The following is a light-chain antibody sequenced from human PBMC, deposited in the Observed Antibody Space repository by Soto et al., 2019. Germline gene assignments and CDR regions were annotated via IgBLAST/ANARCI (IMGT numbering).Light chain of an antibody. CDR1: QSISDY. CDR3: QQSYSTLT. J-gene: IGKJ3*01. Sequence: DIQMTQSPSSVSASVGDRVTITCRASQSISDYLNWYQQKPGKAPKLLIYAASSLQRGVTSRFSGSGSGTDFTLTISCMQPEDFATYYCQQSYSTLTFGPGTTVDMK. V-gene: IGKV1-39*01. CDR2: AAS.